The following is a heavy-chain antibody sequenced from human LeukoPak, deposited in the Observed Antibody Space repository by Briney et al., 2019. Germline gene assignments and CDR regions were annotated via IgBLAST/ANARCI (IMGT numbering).Heavy chain of an antibody. CDR3: ARERRTVTVARLGVFDM. J-gene: IGHJ3*02. V-gene: IGHV1-46*01. CDR1: GYTFTTYY. CDR2: IDPASDKK. Sequence: ASVKVSCKASGYTFTTYYIHWVRQAPGQGLEWRGVIDPASDKKNYAEKIKSRVTMNRDMSPSTNYLELTSRRSNDTAFYYCARERRTVTVARLGVFDMWGQGTIVSVPS. D-gene: IGHD6-19*01.